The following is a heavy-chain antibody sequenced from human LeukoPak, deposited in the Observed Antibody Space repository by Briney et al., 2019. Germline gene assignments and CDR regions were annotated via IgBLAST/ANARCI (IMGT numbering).Heavy chain of an antibody. CDR2: INAGNGDT. J-gene: IGHJ4*02. V-gene: IGHV1-3*01. Sequence: ASVNVSCKASGYTFTNYAVQWVRQAPGQRLEWMGWINAGNGDTKYSQRFQGRVTITRDTSISTAYMELSSLRSEDTAVYCCARVDGSPDYWGQGTLVTVSS. CDR3: ARVDGSPDY. CDR1: GYTFTNYA. D-gene: IGHD2-15*01.